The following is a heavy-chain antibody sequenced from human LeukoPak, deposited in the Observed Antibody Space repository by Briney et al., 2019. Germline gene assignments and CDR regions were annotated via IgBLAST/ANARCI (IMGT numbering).Heavy chain of an antibody. Sequence: SETLSLTCAVYGGSFSGYYWSWIRQPPGKGLEWIGEINHSGSTNYNPSLKSRVTISVDTSKNQFSLKLSSVTAADTAVYYCARVGRGSRALDYWGQGTLVTVSS. J-gene: IGHJ4*02. CDR3: ARVGRGSRALDY. CDR2: INHSGST. V-gene: IGHV4-34*01. CDR1: GGSFSGYY. D-gene: IGHD5-24*01.